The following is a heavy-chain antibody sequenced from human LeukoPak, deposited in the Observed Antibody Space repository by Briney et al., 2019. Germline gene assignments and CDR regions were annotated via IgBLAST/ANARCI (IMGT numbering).Heavy chain of an antibody. CDR1: GYTFTSYY. J-gene: IGHJ4*02. CDR2: INPSGGST. Sequence: ASVKVSCKASGYTFTSYYMHWVRQAPGQGLEWMGIINPSGGSTSYAQKFQGRVTMTRDMSTSTVYVELSSLRSEDTAVYYCARDGGGQAEDEGYWGQGTLVTVSS. V-gene: IGHV1-46*01. CDR3: ARDGGGQAEDEGY. D-gene: IGHD1-14*01.